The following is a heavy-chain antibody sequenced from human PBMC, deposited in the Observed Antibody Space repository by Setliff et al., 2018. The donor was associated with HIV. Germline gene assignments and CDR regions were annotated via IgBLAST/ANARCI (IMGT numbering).Heavy chain of an antibody. CDR2: IHYSGST. CDR1: GDSISSGSYF. V-gene: IGHV4-61*10. Sequence: SDTLSLTCTVPGDSISSGSYFWSWIRQPAGEGLEWIGNIHYSGSTNYNPSLTSRVTISVDTSKNQFSLKLSSVTAADTAVYYRARQPRWLQFHRYFDYWGQGTLVTVSS. J-gene: IGHJ4*02. CDR3: ARQPRWLQFHRYFDY. D-gene: IGHD5-12*01.